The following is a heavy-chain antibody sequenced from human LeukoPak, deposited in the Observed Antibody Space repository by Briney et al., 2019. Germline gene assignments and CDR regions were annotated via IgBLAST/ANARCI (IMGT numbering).Heavy chain of an antibody. Sequence: YWXNWVRQAPGKGLVWVSRIASDGSSTTYADSVKGRFSISRDNAKNTLYLQMNSLRVEDTAVYYCARGRPHGNDYWGQGTLVTVSS. CDR1: YW. CDR3: ARGRPHGNDY. J-gene: IGHJ4*02. V-gene: IGHV3-74*01. D-gene: IGHD4-23*01. CDR2: IASDGSST.